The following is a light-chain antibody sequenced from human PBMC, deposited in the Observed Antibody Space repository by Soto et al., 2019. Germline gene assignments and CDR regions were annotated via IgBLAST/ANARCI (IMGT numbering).Light chain of an antibody. V-gene: IGLV2-23*01. Sequence: QSALTQPASVSGSPGQSITISCTGTSSDVGSYNLVSWYQQHPGKAPKLMIYEGSERPSGVSNRFSGSKSGNTASLTISGLQAEDEADYYCYSYAGSDTYVFGTGTKVTVL. J-gene: IGLJ1*01. CDR1: SSDVGSYNL. CDR3: YSYAGSDTYV. CDR2: EGS.